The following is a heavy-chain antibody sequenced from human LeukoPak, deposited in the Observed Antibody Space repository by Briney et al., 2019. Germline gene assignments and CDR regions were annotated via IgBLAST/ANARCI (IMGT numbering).Heavy chain of an antibody. CDR3: AGVS. V-gene: IGHV3-23*01. J-gene: IGHJ4*02. Sequence: GGSLRLSCAVTGFTFSSYGMSWVRQAPGKGLEWVSAISSSGGNTYYADSVKGRFIISRDSSKNTLYLQMSSLRAEDTAVYYCAGVSWGQGTLVTVSS. CDR1: GFTFSSYG. CDR2: ISSSGGNT. D-gene: IGHD3-10*01.